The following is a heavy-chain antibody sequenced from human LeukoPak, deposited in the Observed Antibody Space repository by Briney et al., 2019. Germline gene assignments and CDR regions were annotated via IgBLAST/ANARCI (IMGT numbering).Heavy chain of an antibody. J-gene: IGHJ6*03. CDR1: GYTFTGYY. CDR2: INPNSGDT. D-gene: IGHD1-26*01. V-gene: IGHV1-2*02. Sequence: ASVKVSCKASGYTFTGYYMHWVRQAPGQGLEWMGWINPNSGDTNYAQKFQGRVTMTRDTSISTAYMELNSLRSDDTAVYYCARGPGGALPYYYYYYMDVWGKGTTVTISS. CDR3: ARGPGGALPYYYYYYMDV.